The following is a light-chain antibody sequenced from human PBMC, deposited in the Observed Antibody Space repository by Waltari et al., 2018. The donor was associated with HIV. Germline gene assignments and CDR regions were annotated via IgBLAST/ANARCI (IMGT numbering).Light chain of an antibody. CDR1: SSDVGGCHY. V-gene: IGLV2-11*01. J-gene: IGLJ1*01. CDR3: CSYAGSYPLI. Sequence: SALTQPRSVSGSPAQSVTISCTGTSSDVGGCHYVYWYQQHPGKAPKLMIDDVSKRPSGVPDRFSSSKSGNTASLTISGLQAEDEADYYCCSYAGSYPLIFGTGTKVTVL. CDR2: DVS.